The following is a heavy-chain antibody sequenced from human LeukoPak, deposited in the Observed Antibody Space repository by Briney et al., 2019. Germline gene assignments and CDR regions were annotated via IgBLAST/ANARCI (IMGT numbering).Heavy chain of an antibody. V-gene: IGHV4-38-2*01. Sequence: PSETLSLTCAVSGYSISSGYYWGWIRQPPGKGLEWLGSTYHSGSTYYNPSLKSRVTISVDTSKNQFSLKLSSVTAADTAVYYCARHDPVWFGELLTNFDYWGQGTLVTVSS. D-gene: IGHD3-10*01. CDR2: TYHSGST. CDR1: GYSISSGYY. CDR3: ARHDPVWFGELLTNFDY. J-gene: IGHJ4*02.